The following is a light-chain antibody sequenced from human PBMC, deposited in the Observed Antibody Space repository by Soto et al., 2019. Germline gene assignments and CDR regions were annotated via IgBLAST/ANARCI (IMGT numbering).Light chain of an antibody. J-gene: IGLJ1*01. Sequence: QSVLTQPPSVSGAPGQRVTISCTGSSSNIGAGYDVHWYQELPGTAPKLLIYGNSNRPSGVPDRFSGSKSGTSASLAITGLQAEDEADYYCQSYDSSLSGFYVFGTGTISPS. CDR2: GNS. V-gene: IGLV1-40*01. CDR3: QSYDSSLSGFYV. CDR1: SSNIGAGYD.